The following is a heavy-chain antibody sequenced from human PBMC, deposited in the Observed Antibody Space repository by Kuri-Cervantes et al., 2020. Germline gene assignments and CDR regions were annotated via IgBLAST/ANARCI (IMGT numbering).Heavy chain of an antibody. D-gene: IGHD3-22*01. CDR2: IYTSGST. J-gene: IGHJ4*02. Sequence: SETLSLTCTLSGGSISSSSHYWGWIRQPPGKGLEWIGRIYTSGSTNYNPSLKSRVTISVDTSKNQFSLKLSSVTAADTAVYYCARGGYYYDSRVDYWGQGTLVTVSS. V-gene: IGHV4-39*07. CDR3: ARGGYYYDSRVDY. CDR1: GGSISSSSHY.